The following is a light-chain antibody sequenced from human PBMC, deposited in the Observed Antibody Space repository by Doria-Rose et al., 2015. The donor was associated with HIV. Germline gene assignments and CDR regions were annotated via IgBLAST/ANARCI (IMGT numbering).Light chain of an antibody. CDR1: QGIGSD. J-gene: IGKJ2*01. Sequence: TQSPATLSVSPGERATLSCRASQGIGSDLAWYQQKPGQAPRLPIYRASIRATGIPPRFTGGWSGTEFTLTISSLQTEDFAVYFCQQYSQWPPYTFGQGTKLEVK. CDR3: QQYSQWPPYT. CDR2: RAS. V-gene: IGKV3-15*01.